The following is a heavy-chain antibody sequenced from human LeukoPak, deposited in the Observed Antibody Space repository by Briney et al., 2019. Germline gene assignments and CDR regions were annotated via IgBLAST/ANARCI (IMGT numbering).Heavy chain of an antibody. CDR1: GYTLTELS. D-gene: IGHD2-21*01. Sequence: ASVKVSCKVSGYTLTELSMHWVRQAPGKGLEWMGGFDPEDGETIYAQKFQGRVTITTDESTSTAYMELSSLRSEDTAVYYCARDGAYCGGDCHNWYFDLWGRGTLVTVSS. J-gene: IGHJ2*01. CDR2: FDPEDGET. V-gene: IGHV1-24*01. CDR3: ARDGAYCGGDCHNWYFDL.